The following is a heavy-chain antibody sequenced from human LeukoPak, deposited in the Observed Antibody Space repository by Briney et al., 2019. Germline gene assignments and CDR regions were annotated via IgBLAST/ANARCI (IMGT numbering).Heavy chain of an antibody. CDR3: ARTVDYYYYGMDV. Sequence: GGSLRLSCAASGFTFSSYAMSWVRQAPGKGLEWVSAISGSGGSTYYADSVKGRFTISRDNSKNTLYLQMNSLRAEDTAVYYCARTVDYYYYGMDVWGQGTTVTVSS. CDR1: GFTFSSYA. J-gene: IGHJ6*02. CDR2: ISGSGGST. D-gene: IGHD4-11*01. V-gene: IGHV3-23*01.